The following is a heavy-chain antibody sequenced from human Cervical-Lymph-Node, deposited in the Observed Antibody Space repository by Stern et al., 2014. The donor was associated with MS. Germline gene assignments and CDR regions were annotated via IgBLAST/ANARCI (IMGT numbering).Heavy chain of an antibody. CDR3: ARDRALGYALYAIAGWFDP. V-gene: IGHV1-46*01. J-gene: IGHJ5*01. CDR1: GYIFTDYY. D-gene: IGHD2-8*01. CDR2: INPSGGTA. Sequence: QVTLMQSGSEVKKTGASVTGSCKASGYIFTDYYIHLARQAPGPGLEWMGIINPSGGTAGYAQKFPDRVNMTRGQSTSTDYMELSSLVSEDTAVYYCARDRALGYALYAIAGWFDPWGQGSLVTVSS.